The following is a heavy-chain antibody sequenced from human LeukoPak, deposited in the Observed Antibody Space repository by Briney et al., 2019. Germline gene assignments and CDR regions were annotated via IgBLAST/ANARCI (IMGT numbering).Heavy chain of an antibody. Sequence: GGSLRLSCAASGFAFSSYGMHWVRQAPGKGLEWVAVISYDGKNEYYADSVKGRFTISRDNSKNTLYLQMNSLRAEDTAVYYCAAWRRHDYGDYAVNYWGQGTLVTVSS. CDR2: ISYDGKNE. D-gene: IGHD4-17*01. J-gene: IGHJ4*02. CDR1: GFAFSSYG. CDR3: AAWRRHDYGDYAVNY. V-gene: IGHV3-33*05.